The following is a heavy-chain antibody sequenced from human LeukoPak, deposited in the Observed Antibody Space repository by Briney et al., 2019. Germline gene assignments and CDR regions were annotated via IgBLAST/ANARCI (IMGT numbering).Heavy chain of an antibody. CDR1: GGSIRSYY. CDR2: IDYTGST. V-gene: IGHV4-59*08. Sequence: SETLSLTCTVSGGSIRSYYWSWIRQTPGKGLEWIGYIDYTGSTNYNPSLKSRVTISVDTSKNQFSLKLSSVTAADTAVYYCARLTYYYDSSGYEIGIDYWGQGTLVTVSS. D-gene: IGHD3-22*01. CDR3: ARLTYYYDSSGYEIGIDY. J-gene: IGHJ4*02.